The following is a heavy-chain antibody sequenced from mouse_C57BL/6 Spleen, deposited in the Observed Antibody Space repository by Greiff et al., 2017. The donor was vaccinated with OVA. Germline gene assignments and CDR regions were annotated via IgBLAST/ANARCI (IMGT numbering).Heavy chain of an antibody. CDR2: IYPSDSET. D-gene: IGHD2-12*01. CDR1: GYTFTSYW. Sequence: QVQLQQPGAELVRPGSSVKLSCKASGYTFTSYWMDWVKQRPGQGLEWIGNIYPSDSETHYNQKFKDKATLTVDKSSSTAYMQLSSLTSEDSAVYYCARELFYDEDYWGQGTTLTVSS. J-gene: IGHJ2*01. V-gene: IGHV1-61*01. CDR3: ARELFYDEDY.